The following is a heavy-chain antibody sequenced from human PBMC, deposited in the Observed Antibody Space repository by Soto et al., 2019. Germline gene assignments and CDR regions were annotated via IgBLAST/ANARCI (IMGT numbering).Heavy chain of an antibody. CDR3: ARVSFYYDTSGYGVGWFDP. D-gene: IGHD3-22*01. CDR2: VYHSGST. V-gene: IGHV4-61*01. Sequence: QVQLQESGPGLVKPSETLSLTCTVSGDSVSSGTYYWSWIWQPSGKGLDWIGNVYHSGSTKYNPSLKSPVTISVDTSKNQFSLELNFVTAADTAVYYCARVSFYYDTSGYGVGWFDPWGQGALVTVSA. CDR1: GDSVSSGTYY. J-gene: IGHJ5*02.